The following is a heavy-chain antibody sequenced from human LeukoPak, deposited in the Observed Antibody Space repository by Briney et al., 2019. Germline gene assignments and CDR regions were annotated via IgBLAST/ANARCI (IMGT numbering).Heavy chain of an antibody. D-gene: IGHD3-10*01. CDR3: ARDLVLLWFGEETDGSALFDY. V-gene: IGHV1-18*01. J-gene: IGHJ4*02. Sequence: ASVKVSCKASGYTFTSYGISWVRQAPGQGLEWMGWISAYNGNTNYAQKLQGRVTMTTDTSTSTAYMELRSLRSDDTAVYYCARDLVLLWFGEETDGSALFDYWGQGTLVTVSS. CDR2: ISAYNGNT. CDR1: GYTFTSYG.